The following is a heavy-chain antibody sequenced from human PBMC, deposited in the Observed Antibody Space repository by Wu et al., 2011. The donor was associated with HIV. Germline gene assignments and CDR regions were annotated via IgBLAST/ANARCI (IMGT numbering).Heavy chain of an antibody. Sequence: QVQLQESGPGLVKPSETLSLTCTVSGGSISSYYWSWIRQPAGKGLEWIGRIFPSGSTNFNPSLKSRVTMSVDTSKNQFSLTLSSLTAADTAVYYCARGGVTVVRGVVLYYFYYIDVWGKGTTVTVSS. J-gene: IGHJ6*03. D-gene: IGHD3-10*01. CDR3: ARGGVTVVRGVVLYYFYYIDV. V-gene: IGHV4-4*07. CDR1: GGSISSYY. CDR2: IFPSGST.